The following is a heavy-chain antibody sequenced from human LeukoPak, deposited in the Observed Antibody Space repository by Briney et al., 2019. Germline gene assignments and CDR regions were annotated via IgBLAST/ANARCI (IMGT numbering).Heavy chain of an antibody. J-gene: IGHJ5*02. Sequence: PSQTLSLTCTVSGGSISSGDYYWSWIRQPPGKGLEWIGYIYYSGSTYYDPSLKSRVTISVDTSKNQFSLKLSSVTAADTAVYYCASLNLNFDWLSFWFDPWGQGTLVTVSS. D-gene: IGHD3-9*01. CDR2: IYYSGST. CDR1: GGSISSGDYY. V-gene: IGHV4-30-4*01. CDR3: ASLNLNFDWLSFWFDP.